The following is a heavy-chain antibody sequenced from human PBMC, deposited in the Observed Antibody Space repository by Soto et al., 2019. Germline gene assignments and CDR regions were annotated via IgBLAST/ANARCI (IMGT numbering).Heavy chain of an antibody. CDR3: ARDQGGIMEPGGMDV. V-gene: IGHV3-21*01. J-gene: IGHJ6*02. Sequence: EVQLVESGGGLVKPGGPLGLSCAAPGSPFVTLGLNWVARPPGKGLEWASSITGYSSYIYYADSVKGRFTISRDNAKNSLYLQMHSLRAEDTAVYYCARDQGGIMEPGGMDVWGQGTTVTVSS. CDR1: GSPFVTLG. CDR2: ITGYSSYI. D-gene: IGHD3-16*01.